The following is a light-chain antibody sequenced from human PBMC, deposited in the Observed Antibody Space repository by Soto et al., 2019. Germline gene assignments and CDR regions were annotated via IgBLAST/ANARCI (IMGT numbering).Light chain of an antibody. J-gene: IGKJ4*02. CDR3: QQYYSTLLT. CDR2: WAS. CDR1: QSVLYSSNNKNY. Sequence: DIVMTQSPDSLAVSLGERATINCKSSQSVLYSSNNKNYLAWYQQNPGQPPKLLIYWASTREAGVADRFSGSGSGTDFTLTISSLQAEDVAVYYCQQYYSTLLTFGGGTKVEIK. V-gene: IGKV4-1*01.